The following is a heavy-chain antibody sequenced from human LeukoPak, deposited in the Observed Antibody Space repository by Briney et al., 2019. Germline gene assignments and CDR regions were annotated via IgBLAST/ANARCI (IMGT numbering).Heavy chain of an antibody. D-gene: IGHD6-19*01. CDR2: IKSKTDRETI. CDR3: TTRDLVAVFDH. V-gene: IGHV3-15*05. CDR1: GFNFIDAW. Sequence: PGGSLRLSCAASGFNFIDAWMTWVRQPPGKGLEWVGRIKSKTDRETIDYAAPVKGRFTISRDDSKNMVYLQMNSLTIEDTAVYYCTTRDLVAVFDHWGQGILVTVSS. J-gene: IGHJ4*02.